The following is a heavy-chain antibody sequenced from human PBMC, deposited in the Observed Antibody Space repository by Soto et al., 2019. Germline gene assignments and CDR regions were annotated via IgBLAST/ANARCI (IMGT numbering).Heavy chain of an antibody. V-gene: IGHV4-34*01. J-gene: IGHJ4*02. D-gene: IGHD2-2*01. CDR1: GGSFSGYY. CDR2: ISHSGGT. CDR3: ARGQRVRLFDY. Sequence: SETLSLTCAVYGGSFSGYYWTWIRQPPGKGLEWIGEISHSGGTDYNPSLKSRVTISLDTSKNEFSLKLTSVTAADTAVYPCARGQRVRLFDYWGQGTVVTVSS.